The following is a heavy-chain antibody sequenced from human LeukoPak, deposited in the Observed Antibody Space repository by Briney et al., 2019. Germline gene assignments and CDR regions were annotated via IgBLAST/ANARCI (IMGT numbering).Heavy chain of an antibody. V-gene: IGHV1-18*01. CDR2: ISAYNGNT. Sequence: ASVKVSCKASGYTFTSYGISWVRQAPGQGLEWMGWISAYNGNTNYAQKLQGRVTMTTDTSTSTAHMELRSLRSDDTAVYYCASQMAADAFDIWGQGTMVTVSS. CDR3: ASQMAADAFDI. D-gene: IGHD2-8*01. J-gene: IGHJ3*02. CDR1: GYTFTSYG.